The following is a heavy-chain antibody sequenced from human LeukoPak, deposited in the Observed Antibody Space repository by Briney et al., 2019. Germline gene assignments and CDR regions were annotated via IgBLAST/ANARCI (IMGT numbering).Heavy chain of an antibody. CDR1: GYTFTSYG. D-gene: IGHD2-21*02. Sequence: ASVKVSCKASGYTFTSYGISWVRQAPGQGLEWMGWISAYNGNTNYAQKLQGRVTMTTDTSTSTAYMELRSLRSDDTAVYYCATCDGGGGDCYPLNAFDIWGQGTMVTVSS. CDR2: ISAYNGNT. CDR3: ATCDGGGGDCYPLNAFDI. J-gene: IGHJ3*02. V-gene: IGHV1-18*01.